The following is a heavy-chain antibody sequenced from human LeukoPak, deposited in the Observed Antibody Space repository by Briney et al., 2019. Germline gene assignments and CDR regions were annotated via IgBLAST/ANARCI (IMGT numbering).Heavy chain of an antibody. D-gene: IGHD3-3*01. CDR3: ARASTIFGPFHFDH. CDR2: INSDESST. V-gene: IGHV3-74*01. J-gene: IGHJ4*02. CDR1: GFTFSSYW. Sequence: GGSLRLSCAASGFTFSSYWMHWVRHAPGKGLVWVSRINSDESSTTYADSVMGRFTISRDNAKNTLYLQMNSLRAEDTAVYYCARASTIFGPFHFDHWGQGTLVTVSS.